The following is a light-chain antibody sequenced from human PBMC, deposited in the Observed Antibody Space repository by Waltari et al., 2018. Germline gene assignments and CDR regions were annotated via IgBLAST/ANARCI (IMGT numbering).Light chain of an antibody. Sequence: DIHMTQSPSSLSASVGDRVTINCRASQSISTYLNWYQQKPGKAPKLLIFAASSLQSGVPSRFSGSGSGTDFTLTIRSLQPEDFATYYCQQTYNSPPWTFGQGTKVEIK. CDR2: AAS. V-gene: IGKV1-39*01. J-gene: IGKJ1*01. CDR1: QSISTY. CDR3: QQTYNSPPWT.